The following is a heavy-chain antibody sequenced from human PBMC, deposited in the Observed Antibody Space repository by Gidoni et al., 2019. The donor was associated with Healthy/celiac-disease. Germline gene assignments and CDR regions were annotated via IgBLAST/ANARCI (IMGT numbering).Heavy chain of an antibody. V-gene: IGHV3-23*01. CDR1: GFTFSRYA. Sequence: EVQLLESGGGLVQPGGSLRLSCAASGFTFSRYAMSWVRQAQGKGLEWVSAISGSGGSTYYADSVKGRFTISRDNSKNTLYLQMNSLRAEDTAVYYCAKDPSGSSWYGGWFDPWGQGTLVTVSS. J-gene: IGHJ5*02. CDR2: ISGSGGST. D-gene: IGHD6-13*01. CDR3: AKDPSGSSWYGGWFDP.